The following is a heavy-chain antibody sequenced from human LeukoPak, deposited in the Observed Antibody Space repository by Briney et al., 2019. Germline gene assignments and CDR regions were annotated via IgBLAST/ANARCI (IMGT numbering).Heavy chain of an antibody. V-gene: IGHV4-34*01. CDR3: TRGWAGSGSYYYYYGMDV. D-gene: IGHD1-26*01. J-gene: IGHJ6*02. Sequence: SETLSLTCAVYGGSFSAYYWSWVRQPPGKGLEWIGEINHSGSTNYNPSLLVRVTISIDTSKTQFSLKLSSVTAADTAVYYCTRGWAGSGSYYYYYGMDVWGQGTTVTVSS. CDR1: GGSFSAYY. CDR2: INHSGST.